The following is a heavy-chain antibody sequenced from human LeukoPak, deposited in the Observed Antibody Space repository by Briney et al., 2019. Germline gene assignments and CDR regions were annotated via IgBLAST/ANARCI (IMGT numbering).Heavy chain of an antibody. CDR1: GFTFSSYA. J-gene: IGHJ4*02. CDR3: AKREAVAGRGEYYFDY. D-gene: IGHD6-19*01. CDR2: IGGTSGNT. V-gene: IGHV3-23*01. Sequence: PGGSLRLSCAASGFTFSSYAMSWVRQAPGKGLEWVSAIGGTSGNTNYADSVKGRFTISRDNSKNTLYLQMNSLRAEDTALYYCAKREAVAGRGEYYFDYGGQGTLVTVSS.